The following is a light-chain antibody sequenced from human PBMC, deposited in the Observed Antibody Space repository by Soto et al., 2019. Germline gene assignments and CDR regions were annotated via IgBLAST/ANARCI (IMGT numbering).Light chain of an antibody. CDR3: QQAYNFHFT. Sequence: IQMTQSPSSVSASVGDRITITCRASQGISRWLAWYQQKPGRAPKLLIYAASNLQTGVPSRFSGSGSGTDFTLTITSLQAEDFATYHCQQAYNFHFTFDPGTKVDIK. CDR2: AAS. J-gene: IGKJ3*01. CDR1: QGISRW. V-gene: IGKV1-12*01.